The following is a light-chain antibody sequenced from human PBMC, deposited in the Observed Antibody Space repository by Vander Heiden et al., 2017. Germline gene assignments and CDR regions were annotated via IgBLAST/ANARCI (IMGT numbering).Light chain of an antibody. J-gene: IGLJ1*01. Sequence: QSAPTQPPSASGSPGQSVTIPCTGTSSDVGAYNSVVWDQQHPGKAPKLMIYQVTKRPSGVPDRFSGSKSGNTASLTVSGRQAEDEADYYCSSYAGSNNYVFGTGTTVTVL. CDR1: SSDVGAYNS. CDR2: QVT. CDR3: SSYAGSNNYV. V-gene: IGLV2-8*01.